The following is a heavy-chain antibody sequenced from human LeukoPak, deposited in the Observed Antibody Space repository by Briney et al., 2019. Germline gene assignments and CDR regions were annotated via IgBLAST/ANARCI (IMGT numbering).Heavy chain of an antibody. CDR3: ARARGYSYGSLDY. D-gene: IGHD5-18*01. Sequence: SETLSLTCTVSGVSISSGGYYWRWLRQHPGKGREWIVYIYYSGSTYYNPALKSLVTISVDTSKNQFSLKLSSVTAADTAVYYCARARGYSYGSLDYWGQGTLVTVSS. CDR1: GVSISSGGYY. CDR2: IYYSGST. V-gene: IGHV4-31*01. J-gene: IGHJ4*02.